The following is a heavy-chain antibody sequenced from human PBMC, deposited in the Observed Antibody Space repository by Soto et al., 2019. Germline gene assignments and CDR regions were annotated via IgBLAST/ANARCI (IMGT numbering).Heavy chain of an antibody. CDR1: GGSISSSSYF. J-gene: IGHJ5*02. D-gene: IGHD7-27*01. V-gene: IGHV4-39*01. CDR3: ATHGERTTRSLNWFDP. CDR2: MYYSGTT. Sequence: QLQLQESGPGLVKPSETLSLTCTVSGGSISSSSYFWGWIRQPPGKGLEWIGSMYYSGTTYYNPALQTRVTLTAVMSKNQFSLTLSSVTAADPAVYYCATHGERTTRSLNWFDPWGQGSLVTVSS.